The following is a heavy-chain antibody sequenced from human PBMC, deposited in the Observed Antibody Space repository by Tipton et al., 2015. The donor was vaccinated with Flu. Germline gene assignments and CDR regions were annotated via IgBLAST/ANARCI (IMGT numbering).Heavy chain of an antibody. V-gene: IGHV3-66*01. CDR1: GFTVSSNY. CDR2: IYSGGST. Sequence: SLRLSCAASGFTVSSNYMSWVRQAPGKGLEWVSVIYSGGSTYYADSVKGRFTISRDNSKNTLYLQMNSLRAEDTAVYYCASYYGGNPVDYWGQGTLVTVSS. D-gene: IGHD4-23*01. J-gene: IGHJ4*02. CDR3: ASYYGGNPVDY.